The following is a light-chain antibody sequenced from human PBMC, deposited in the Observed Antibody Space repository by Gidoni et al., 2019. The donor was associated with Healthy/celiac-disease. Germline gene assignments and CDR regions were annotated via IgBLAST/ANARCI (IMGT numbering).Light chain of an antibody. Sequence: QSALTQPASVSGSPGQSITISCPGSSNDVGGYSYVSWYQQVPGKAPQLMIYDVSNRPSGVSDRFSGSKSGNTASLTISGLQAEDEAYYYCSSYASSTTLGVFGGGTKLTVL. J-gene: IGLJ3*02. V-gene: IGLV2-14*01. CDR1: SNDVGGYSY. CDR3: SSYASSTTLGV. CDR2: DVS.